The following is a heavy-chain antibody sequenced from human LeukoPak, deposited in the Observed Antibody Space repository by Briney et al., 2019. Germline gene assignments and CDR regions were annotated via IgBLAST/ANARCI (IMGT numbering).Heavy chain of an antibody. Sequence: GGSLRLSCAASEFDFSSHAMTWVRQAPGKGLEWVSAISISGSKTYYADSVKGRFTISRDNAKNSLYLQMNSLRADDTAIYYCARDKIVGPTTLDYWGQGTLVTVSS. CDR3: ARDKIVGPTTLDY. V-gene: IGHV3-21*01. D-gene: IGHD1-26*01. J-gene: IGHJ4*02. CDR1: EFDFSSHA. CDR2: ISISGSKT.